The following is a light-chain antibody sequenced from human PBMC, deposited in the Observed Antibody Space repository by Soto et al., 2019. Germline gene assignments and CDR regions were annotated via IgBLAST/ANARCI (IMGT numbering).Light chain of an antibody. CDR3: TSYTSNSTVV. CDR1: SSDVGNYNY. V-gene: IGLV2-14*01. J-gene: IGLJ3*02. CDR2: EVT. Sequence: QSALTQPASVSGSPGQSITISCTGTSSDVGNYNYVSWYQQHPGKAPKLMIYEVTHRPSGVSNRFSGSKSGNTASLTISGLQAEDEADYYCTSYTSNSTVVFGGGTQLTVL.